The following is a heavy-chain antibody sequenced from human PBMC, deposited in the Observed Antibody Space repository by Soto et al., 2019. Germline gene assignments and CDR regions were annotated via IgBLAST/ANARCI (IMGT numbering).Heavy chain of an antibody. V-gene: IGHV4-59*08. J-gene: IGHJ3*02. D-gene: IGHD3-10*01. Sequence: QVQLQESGPGLVKPSETLSLTCTVSGGSISTYYWSWIRQPPGKGLEWIGDIYYSGSTNYNPSLKSRVTISVDTSKNQFSLKLSSVTAADTAVYYCARRYGLRAFDIWGQGTTVTVFS. CDR1: GGSISTYY. CDR3: ARRYGLRAFDI. CDR2: IYYSGST.